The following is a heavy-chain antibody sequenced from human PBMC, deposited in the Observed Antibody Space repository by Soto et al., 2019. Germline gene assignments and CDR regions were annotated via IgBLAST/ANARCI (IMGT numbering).Heavy chain of an antibody. CDR3: ARHGYNYGGGYFDY. J-gene: IGHJ4*02. V-gene: IGHV3-23*01. Sequence: PGGSLRLSCAAPGLTFRTYAMTWVRQAPGKGLEWVSIISGSGGSTYYADSVKGRFTVSRDNSKNTLYLQMNSLRAEDTAVYYCARHGYNYGGGYFDYWGQGTLVTVSS. D-gene: IGHD5-18*01. CDR2: ISGSGGST. CDR1: GLTFRTYA.